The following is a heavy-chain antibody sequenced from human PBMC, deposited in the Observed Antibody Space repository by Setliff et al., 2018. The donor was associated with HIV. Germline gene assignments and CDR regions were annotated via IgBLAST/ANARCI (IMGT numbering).Heavy chain of an antibody. J-gene: IGHJ1*01. V-gene: IGHV3-23*01. CDR3: ARVGNSNGLIQYFQN. D-gene: IGHD6-19*01. CDR2: FSAGGGRT. CDR1: GFTFSTSW. Sequence: GGSLRRSCAASGFTFSTSWMTWVRQAPGQGLEWVAVFSAGGGRTYYADSVRGRFTISRDNSKNTLYLQMNSLRAEDTAVYYCARVGNSNGLIQYFQNWGQGTLVTVSS.